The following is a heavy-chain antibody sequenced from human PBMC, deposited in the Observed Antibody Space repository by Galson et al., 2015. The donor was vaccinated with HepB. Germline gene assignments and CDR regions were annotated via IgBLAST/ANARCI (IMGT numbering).Heavy chain of an antibody. CDR3: ARDPYYYGSGSRGWFDP. J-gene: IGHJ5*02. Sequence: TLSLTCTVSGGSISSGDYYWSWIRQPPGKGLEWIGYIYYSGSTYYNPSLKSRVTISVDTSKNQSSLKLSSVTAADTTVYYCARDPYYYGSGSRGWFDPWGQGTLVTVSS. D-gene: IGHD3-10*01. CDR2: IYYSGST. CDR1: GGSISSGDYY. V-gene: IGHV4-30-4*01.